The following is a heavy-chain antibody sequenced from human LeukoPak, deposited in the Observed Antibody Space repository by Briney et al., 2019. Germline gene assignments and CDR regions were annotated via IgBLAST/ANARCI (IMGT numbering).Heavy chain of an antibody. D-gene: IGHD6-13*01. CDR1: GGSISSSDYY. Sequence: PSETLSLTCTVSGGSISSSDYYWGWVRQPPGKGLEWIGNIYYSGTTYYTPSLKSRVIVSADTSKNQFSLNLRSVTAADTAVYYCARWTGSTAATGTRNFDYWGQGTLVTVSS. CDR3: ARWTGSTAATGTRNFDY. V-gene: IGHV4-39*01. CDR2: IYYSGTT. J-gene: IGHJ4*02.